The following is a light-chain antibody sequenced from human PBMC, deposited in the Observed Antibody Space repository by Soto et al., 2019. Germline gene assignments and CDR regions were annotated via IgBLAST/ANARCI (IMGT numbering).Light chain of an antibody. CDR2: CAS. CDR1: QSVSSSS. V-gene: IGKV3-20*01. J-gene: IGKJ1*01. Sequence: EFVLTQSPGTLSLSPGKRATLSCRASQSVSSSSLAWYQQKPGQAPRLLIYCASSRATGIPDRFSGSGSGTDFTLTISRLEPEDFAVYYCQQYGISQWTFGQGTKVEIK. CDR3: QQYGISQWT.